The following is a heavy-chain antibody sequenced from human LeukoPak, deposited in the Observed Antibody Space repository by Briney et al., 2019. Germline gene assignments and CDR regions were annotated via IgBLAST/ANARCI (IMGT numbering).Heavy chain of an antibody. CDR3: ATRALTHATVFYYYYYGMDV. CDR2: FDLEDGET. Sequence: VASVKVSCKVSGYTLTELSMHWVRQAPGKGLEWMGGFDLEDGETIYAQKFQGRVTMTEDTSTDTAYMELSSLRSEDTAVYYCATRALTHATVFYYYYYGMDVWGQGTTVTVSS. CDR1: GYTLTELS. V-gene: IGHV1-24*01. D-gene: IGHD1-14*01. J-gene: IGHJ6*02.